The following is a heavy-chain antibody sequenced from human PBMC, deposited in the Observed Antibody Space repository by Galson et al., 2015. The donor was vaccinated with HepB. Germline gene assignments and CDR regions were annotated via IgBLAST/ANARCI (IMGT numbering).Heavy chain of an antibody. CDR1: GFTFSSYS. J-gene: IGHJ6*02. CDR3: ARDMGQQLADYYYYGMDV. D-gene: IGHD6-13*01. Sequence: SLRLSCAASGFTFSSYSMHWVRQAPGKGLEWVSYISSGSAAIYYADSVKGRFTISGDNAKNSLYLQMNSLRDEDTAVYYCARDMGQQLADYYYYGMDVWGQGTTVTVSS. V-gene: IGHV3-48*02. CDR2: ISSGSAAI.